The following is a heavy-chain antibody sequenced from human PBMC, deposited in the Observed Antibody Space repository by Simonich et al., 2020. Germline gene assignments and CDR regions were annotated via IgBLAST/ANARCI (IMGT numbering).Heavy chain of an antibody. Sequence: EVQLVESGGGLVKPGGSLRLSCAASGFTFRSYSMNWVRQAPGKGMEWVAAISSISSYIYYADSVKGRFTISRDNAKNSLYLQMNSLRAEDTAVYYCARDVDTAMVFDYWGQGTLVTVSS. CDR3: ARDVDTAMVFDY. J-gene: IGHJ4*02. V-gene: IGHV3-21*01. CDR1: GFTFRSYS. D-gene: IGHD5-18*01. CDR2: ISSISSYI.